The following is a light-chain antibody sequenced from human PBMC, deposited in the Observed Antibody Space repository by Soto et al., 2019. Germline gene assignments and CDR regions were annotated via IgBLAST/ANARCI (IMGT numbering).Light chain of an antibody. J-gene: IGKJ4*01. CDR3: QQSYSLPLT. Sequence: DIQMAQSPSSLSASVGDRLTITCRASQSISSFLNWYQQKPGKAPKLLIYAASTLQSGVPSRFSGSGSGTDFTLTVSSLQPEDFATYFCQQSYSLPLTFGGGTKVEIQ. CDR1: QSISSF. V-gene: IGKV1-39*01. CDR2: AAS.